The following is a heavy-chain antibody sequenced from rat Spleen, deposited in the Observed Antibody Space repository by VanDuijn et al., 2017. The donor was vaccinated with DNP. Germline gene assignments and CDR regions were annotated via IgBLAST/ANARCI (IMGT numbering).Heavy chain of an antibody. V-gene: IGHV2-32*01. CDR1: GFSLTSYH. CDR3: ARGDEVMDA. Sequence: QVQLKESGPGLVKPSETLSLTCTVSGFSLTSYHVSWVRQPPGKGLEWIGAIRSGGTTEYNSALKSRLSISRDTSKSQVFLKMSSLKTEDTATYYCARGDEVMDAWGQGASVTVSS. D-gene: IGHD4-2*01. CDR2: IRSGGTT. J-gene: IGHJ4*01.